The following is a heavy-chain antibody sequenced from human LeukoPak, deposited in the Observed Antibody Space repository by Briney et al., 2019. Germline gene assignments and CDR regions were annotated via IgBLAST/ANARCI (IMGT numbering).Heavy chain of an antibody. CDR2: IIPIFGTA. CDR3: ARYTRFCSSTSCPGAYFDY. CDR1: GGTFSSYA. Sequence: SVKVSCKASGGTFSSYAISWVRQAPGQGLEWMGGIIPIFGTANYAQKFQGRVTITTDESTSTAYMELSSVTAADTAVYYCARYTRFCSSTSCPGAYFDYWGQGTLVTVSS. D-gene: IGHD2-2*01. J-gene: IGHJ4*02. V-gene: IGHV1-69*05.